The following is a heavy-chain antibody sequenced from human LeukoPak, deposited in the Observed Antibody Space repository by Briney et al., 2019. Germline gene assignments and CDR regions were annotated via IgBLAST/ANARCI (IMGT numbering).Heavy chain of an antibody. CDR2: INHSGST. D-gene: IGHD6-13*01. Sequence: KPSETLSLTCAVYGGSFSGYYWSWIRQPPGKGLEWIGEINHSGSTNYNPSLKSRVTISVDTSKNQFSLKLSSVTAADTAVYYCARGGRRIAAAKTTWGQGTLVTVSS. J-gene: IGHJ5*02. CDR1: GGSFSGYY. CDR3: ARGGRRIAAAKTT. V-gene: IGHV4-34*01.